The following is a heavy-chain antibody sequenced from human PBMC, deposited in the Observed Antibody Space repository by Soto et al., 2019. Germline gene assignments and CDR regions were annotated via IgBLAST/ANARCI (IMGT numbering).Heavy chain of an antibody. CDR3: AMAQTRVTAKFDY. CDR2: IKQDGSEK. D-gene: IGHD5-18*01. J-gene: IGHJ4*02. Sequence: GGSLRLSCAASGFTFSSYWMSWVRQAPGKGLEWVANIKQDGSEKHYEDSVKGRFTISRDNAKNSLYLEMNSLRAEDTAVYYCAMAQTRVTAKFDYWGRGTLVTVSS. CDR1: GFTFSSYW. V-gene: IGHV3-7*01.